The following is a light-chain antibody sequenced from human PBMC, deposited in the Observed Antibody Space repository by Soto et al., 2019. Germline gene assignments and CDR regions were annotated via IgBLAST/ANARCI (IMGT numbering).Light chain of an antibody. J-gene: IGKJ3*01. CDR1: QTVGVN. V-gene: IGKV3-15*01. CDR2: GAS. CDR3: QQYNDWPPFT. Sequence: EIVMTQSPATLSVSPGERATLSCRASQTVGVNLAWYQQKPGQAPRLLIYGASTRATGITARFCGSGSGLEVTMTVSSLQSEDFAVYDWQQYNDWPPFTFGPGIRVDSK.